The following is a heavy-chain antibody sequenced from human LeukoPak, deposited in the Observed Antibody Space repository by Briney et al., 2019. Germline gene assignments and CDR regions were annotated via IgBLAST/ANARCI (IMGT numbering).Heavy chain of an antibody. V-gene: IGHV3-30-3*01. CDR3: AREGIDYGDKYYFDY. J-gene: IGHJ4*01. CDR2: ISYDGSNK. D-gene: IGHD4-17*01. CDR1: GFTISSYA. Sequence: PGRSLRLSCAASGFTISSYAMHWVRQAPGKGLEWVAIISYDGSNKYYADSVKGRFTISRDNSKNTLYLQMNSLRAEDTALYYCAREGIDYGDKYYFDYWGHGTLVTVSS.